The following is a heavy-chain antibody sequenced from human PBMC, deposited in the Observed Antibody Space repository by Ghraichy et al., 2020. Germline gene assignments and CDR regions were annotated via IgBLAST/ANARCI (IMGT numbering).Heavy chain of an antibody. CDR1: GYTFTGYY. CDR3: ARDYYDSSGPPLYYGMDV. Sequence: ASVKVSCKASGYTFTGYYMHWVRQAPGQGLEWMGWINPNSGGTNYAQKFQGWVTMTRDTSISTAYMELSRLRSDDTAVYYCARDYYDSSGPPLYYGMDVWGQGTTVTVSS. J-gene: IGHJ6*02. V-gene: IGHV1-2*04. D-gene: IGHD3-22*01. CDR2: INPNSGGT.